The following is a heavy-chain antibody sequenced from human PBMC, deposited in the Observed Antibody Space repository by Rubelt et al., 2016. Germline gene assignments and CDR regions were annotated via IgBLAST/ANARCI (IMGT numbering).Heavy chain of an antibody. J-gene: IGHJ3*02. CDR1: GYTFTNYG. V-gene: IGHV1-18*01. CDR2: ISTHSGNT. CDR3: AGRWLQFGEDAFDI. D-gene: IGHD5-24*01. Sequence: QVQLVQSGAEVKKPGASVKVSCKASGYTFTNYGITWVRQAPGQGLEWMGWISTHSGNTNYAQNLQCRGTMSTDTSTSTAYMELRSLKSDDTAVYYCAGRWLQFGEDAFDIWGQGTMVTVSS.